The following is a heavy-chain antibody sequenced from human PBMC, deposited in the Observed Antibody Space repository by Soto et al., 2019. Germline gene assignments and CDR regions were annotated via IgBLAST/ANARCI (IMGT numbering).Heavy chain of an antibody. J-gene: IGHJ6*02. V-gene: IGHV4-34*01. CDR2: INHSGST. Sequence: RSETLSLTCAVYGGSFSGYYWSWIRQPPGKGLEWIGEINHSGSTNYNPSLKSRVTISVDTSKNQFSLKLSSVTAADTAVYYCARGLRGYSYGRLYYYYGMDVWGQGTTVTVSS. D-gene: IGHD5-18*01. CDR1: GGSFSGYY. CDR3: ARGLRGYSYGRLYYYYGMDV.